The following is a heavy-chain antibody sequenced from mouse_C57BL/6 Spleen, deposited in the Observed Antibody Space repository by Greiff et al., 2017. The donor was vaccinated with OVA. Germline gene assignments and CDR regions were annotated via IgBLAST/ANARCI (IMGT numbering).Heavy chain of an antibody. Sequence: EVKVVESGEGLVKPGGSLKLSCAASGFTFSSYAMSWVRQTPEKRLEWVAYISSGGDYFYYADTVKGRFTISRDNARNTLYLQMSSLKSEDTAMYYCTREYDYGGYFDGWGTGTTVTVSS. CDR3: TREYDYGGYFDG. CDR2: ISSGGDYF. V-gene: IGHV5-9-1*02. D-gene: IGHD2-4*01. CDR1: GFTFSSYA. J-gene: IGHJ1*03.